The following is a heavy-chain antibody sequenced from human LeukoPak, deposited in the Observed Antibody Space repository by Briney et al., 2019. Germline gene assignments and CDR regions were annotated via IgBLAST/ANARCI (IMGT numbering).Heavy chain of an antibody. CDR3: ARVCSIAAAGRAPYYYDMDV. J-gene: IGHJ6*03. Sequence: SQTLSLTCTVSGGSISSGSYYWSWIRQPAGKGLEWIGRIYTSGSTNYNPSLKSRVTISVDTSKNQFSLKLSSVTAADTAVYYYARVCSIAAAGRAPYYYDMDVWGKGTTVTVSS. D-gene: IGHD6-13*01. V-gene: IGHV4-61*02. CDR1: GGSISSGSYY. CDR2: IYTSGST.